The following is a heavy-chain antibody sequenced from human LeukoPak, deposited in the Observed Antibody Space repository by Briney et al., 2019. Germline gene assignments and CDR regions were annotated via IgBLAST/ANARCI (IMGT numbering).Heavy chain of an antibody. CDR3: AKHEGDILTGYFLDAFDI. Sequence: PGGSLRLSCAASGFTFSSYAMSWVRQAPGKGLEWVSAISGSGGSTYYADSVKGRFTISRDNSKNTLYLQMNSLRAEDTAVYYCAKHEGDILTGYFLDAFDIWGQGTMVTVSS. CDR2: ISGSGGST. D-gene: IGHD3-9*01. J-gene: IGHJ3*02. CDR1: GFTFSSYA. V-gene: IGHV3-23*01.